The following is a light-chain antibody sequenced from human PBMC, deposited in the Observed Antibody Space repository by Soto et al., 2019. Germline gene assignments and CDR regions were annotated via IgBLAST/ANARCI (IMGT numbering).Light chain of an antibody. CDR2: EAS. CDR1: QSISGW. V-gene: IGKV1-5*01. J-gene: IGKJ1*01. Sequence: DIQMTQSPSTLSASVGDRVTITCRASQSISGWLAWYQQKPGTAPKLLIYEASNLESGVPSRFSGSGSGTEFTLTISSLQPDDFATYYCQQYNSYSEAFGQGTKVDNK. CDR3: QQYNSYSEA.